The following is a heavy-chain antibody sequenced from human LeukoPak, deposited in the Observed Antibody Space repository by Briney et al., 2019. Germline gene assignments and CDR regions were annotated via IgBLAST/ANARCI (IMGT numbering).Heavy chain of an antibody. CDR2: ISRRGDTT. D-gene: IGHD1-14*01. J-gene: IGHJ4*02. V-gene: IGHV3-23*01. CDR3: SKATGPNSFRYIEY. CDR1: GFTFSNYA. Sequence: GSLRLSCGASGFTFSNYAMNWVRQVPGKGLEWLSGISRRGDTTYYTASVKGRFTISRDNSNNTLYLQMNTLRADDTAVYYCSKATGPNSFRYIEYWGQGTLVTVSS.